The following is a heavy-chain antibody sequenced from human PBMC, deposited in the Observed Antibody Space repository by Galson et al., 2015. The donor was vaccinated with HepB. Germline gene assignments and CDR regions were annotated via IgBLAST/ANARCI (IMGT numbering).Heavy chain of an antibody. CDR1: GGSLGSGGDY. CDR3: ARGSEDNYGSFDY. J-gene: IGHJ4*02. Sequence: TLSLTGTVSGGSLGSGGDYWSWIRQHPGKGLEWIGYTHYSGSTYYNLCLRGRLTISEGMSKNQFSLILTSVTAADTAIYYCARGSEDNYGSFDYWGQGTLVTVSS. D-gene: IGHD3-10*01. V-gene: IGHV4-31*03. CDR2: THYSGST.